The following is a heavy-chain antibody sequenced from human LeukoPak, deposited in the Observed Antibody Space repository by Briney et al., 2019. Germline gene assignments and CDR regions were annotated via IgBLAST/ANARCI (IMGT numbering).Heavy chain of an antibody. CDR2: ISAYNGNT. Sequence: ASVKVSCKASGYTFTSYGISWVRQAPGQGLEWMGWISAYNGNTNYAQKFQGRVTITADESTSTAYMELSSLRSEDTAVYYCARDVKPVVVPAATVGCMDVWGQGTTVTVSS. CDR1: GYTFTSYG. CDR3: ARDVKPVVVPAATVGCMDV. V-gene: IGHV1-18*01. J-gene: IGHJ6*02. D-gene: IGHD2-2*01.